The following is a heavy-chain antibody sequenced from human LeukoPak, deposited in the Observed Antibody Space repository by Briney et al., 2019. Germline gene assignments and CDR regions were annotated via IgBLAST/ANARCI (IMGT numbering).Heavy chain of an antibody. CDR1: GGSISSNSYY. D-gene: IGHD3-22*01. CDR2: IYYSGST. Sequence: PSETLSLTCTVSGGSISSNSYYWGWIRQPPGKGLEWIVSIYYSGSTYYNPSLKSRVTISVDTSKNQFSPKLSSVTAADTAVYYCARTPGQKYYDSSGPFDYWGQGTLVTVSS. V-gene: IGHV4-39*01. J-gene: IGHJ4*02. CDR3: ARTPGQKYYDSSGPFDY.